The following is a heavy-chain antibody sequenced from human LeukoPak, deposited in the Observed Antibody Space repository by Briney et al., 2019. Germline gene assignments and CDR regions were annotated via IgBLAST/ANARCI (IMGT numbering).Heavy chain of an antibody. CDR3: AKGAIFWRNYMDV. CDR1: GFTFSSYG. Sequence: GRSLRLSCAASGFTFSSYGMHWVRQAPGKGLEWVAFIRYDGSNKYYADSVKGRFTISRGNSKNTLYLQMNSLRAEDTAVYYCAKGAIFWRNYMDVWGKGTTVTVSS. CDR2: IRYDGSNK. J-gene: IGHJ6*03. V-gene: IGHV3-30*02. D-gene: IGHD3-3*01.